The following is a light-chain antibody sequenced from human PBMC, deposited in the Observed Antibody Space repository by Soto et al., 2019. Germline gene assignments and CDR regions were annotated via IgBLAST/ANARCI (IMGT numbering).Light chain of an antibody. J-gene: IGKJ2*01. CDR2: DTF. CDR3: QQYDGSPYT. Sequence: EIVLTQSPAPVSLSPGGRATLSCRASRTVNSQLAWYQQKPGQAPRLLIYDTFNRAAGIPARFSGSGAGTDFALTISRLEPEDFAVYYCQQYDGSPYTFGQGTKVDIK. CDR1: RTVNSQ. V-gene: IGKV3D-11*02.